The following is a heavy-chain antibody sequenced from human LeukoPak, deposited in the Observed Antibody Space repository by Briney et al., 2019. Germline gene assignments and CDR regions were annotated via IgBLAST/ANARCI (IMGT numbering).Heavy chain of an antibody. Sequence: ASVKVPCKASGGTFSSYAISWVRQAPGQRLEWMGWINAGNGNTKYSQKFQGRVTITRDTSASTAYMELSSLRSEDTAVYYCARGGDCSGGSCRIRYYGMDVWGQGTTVTVSS. CDR1: GGTFSSYA. CDR2: INAGNGNT. V-gene: IGHV1-3*01. J-gene: IGHJ6*02. CDR3: ARGGDCSGGSCRIRYYGMDV. D-gene: IGHD2-15*01.